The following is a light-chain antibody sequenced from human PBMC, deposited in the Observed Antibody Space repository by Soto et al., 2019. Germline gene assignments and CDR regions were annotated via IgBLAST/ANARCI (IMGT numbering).Light chain of an antibody. CDR3: QQADSFPLT. CDR2: LAS. V-gene: IGKV1-9*01. Sequence: IQLTQSPSSLSASVGDRVTITCRASQDISSYLAWYQQKPGKAPKLLIYLASTLHSGVPSSFSGSGSGTDFSLTISSLQPEDSATYYCQQADSFPLTFGGGTEVAI. J-gene: IGKJ4*01. CDR1: QDISSY.